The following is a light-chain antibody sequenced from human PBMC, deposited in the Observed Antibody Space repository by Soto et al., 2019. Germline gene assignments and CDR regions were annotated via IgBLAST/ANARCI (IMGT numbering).Light chain of an antibody. J-gene: IGKJ4*01. V-gene: IGKV1-6*01. CDR3: LQDYNSPLT. CDR1: QDINRY. CDR2: GAS. Sequence: IQLTQSPSSLSASVGDRVTITCQASQDINRYVNWYQQQLGKAPKLLIYGASSSQSGVPSRFSGSGSGTDFTLTINSLQPEDFATYYCLQDYNSPLTFGGGTKVDIK.